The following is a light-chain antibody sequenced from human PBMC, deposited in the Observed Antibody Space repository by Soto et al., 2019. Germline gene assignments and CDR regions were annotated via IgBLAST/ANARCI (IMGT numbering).Light chain of an antibody. CDR3: SSCAGINNPYV. V-gene: IGLV2-8*01. CDR2: EVS. J-gene: IGLJ1*01. CDR1: SSDVGGCKF. Sequence: QSALTQPPSASGSPGQSVTISCTGTSSDVGGCKFVSWYQQYPGKAPKLIIYEVSKRPAGVPDRFSGSKSGNTASLTVSGLRDEDEADYYCSSCAGINNPYVFGTGTKVTVL.